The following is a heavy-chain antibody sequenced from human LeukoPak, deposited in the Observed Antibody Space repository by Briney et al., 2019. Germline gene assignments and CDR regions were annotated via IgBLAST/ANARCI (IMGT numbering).Heavy chain of an antibody. CDR1: GFTFSSYA. Sequence: LGGSLRLSCAASGFTFSSYAMSWVRQAPGKGLEWVSAISGSGGSTYYADSVKGRFTISRDNSKNTLYLQMNSLRAEDTAVYYCEKGGLLRYFAWLGAFDIGGKGKMVTAS. J-gene: IGHJ3*02. CDR3: EKGGLLRYFAWLGAFDI. V-gene: IGHV3-23*01. D-gene: IGHD3-9*01. CDR2: ISGSGGST.